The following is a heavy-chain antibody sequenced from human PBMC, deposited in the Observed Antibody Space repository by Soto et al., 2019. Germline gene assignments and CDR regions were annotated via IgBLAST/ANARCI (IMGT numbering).Heavy chain of an antibody. CDR1: GGSISSSSYY. CDR3: ARQGMTRVVRFDP. Sequence: QLQLQESGPGLVKPSETLSLTCTVSGGSISSSSYYWGWIRQPPGKGLEWIGSIYYSGSTYYNPSLKSRVTISVDTSKNQFSLKLSSVTAADTAVYYCARQGMTRVVRFDPWGQGTLVTVSS. J-gene: IGHJ5*02. V-gene: IGHV4-39*01. CDR2: IYYSGST. D-gene: IGHD2-2*01.